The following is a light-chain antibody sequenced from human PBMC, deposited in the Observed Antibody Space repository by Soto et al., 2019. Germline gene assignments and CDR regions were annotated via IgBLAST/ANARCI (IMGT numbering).Light chain of an antibody. Sequence: EIVLTQSPATLSLSPGERATLSCGASQSVADSYLAWYQQKPGQAPRLLIYGASNRATGIPDRFSGSGSGTDFTLTISRLEPEDFAVYYCQQYGSSGTFGQGTKVDIK. CDR3: QQYGSSGT. J-gene: IGKJ1*01. CDR2: GAS. CDR1: QSVADSY. V-gene: IGKV3-20*01.